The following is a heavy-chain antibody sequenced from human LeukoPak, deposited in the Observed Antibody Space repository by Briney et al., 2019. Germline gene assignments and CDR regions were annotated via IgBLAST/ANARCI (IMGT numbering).Heavy chain of an antibody. J-gene: IGHJ4*02. V-gene: IGHV3-23*01. CDR1: GFTFSLFA. CDR2: ISGSGGAT. CDR3: ARDGYNYDSSGHFDY. Sequence: QPGGSLRLSCAASGFTFSLFAMHWVRQAPGKGLEWVSAISGSGGATYHADADSVKGRFTISRDNSKNALYLEINNLRAEDTAVYYCARDGYNYDSSGHFDYWGQGTLVTVPS. D-gene: IGHD3-22*01.